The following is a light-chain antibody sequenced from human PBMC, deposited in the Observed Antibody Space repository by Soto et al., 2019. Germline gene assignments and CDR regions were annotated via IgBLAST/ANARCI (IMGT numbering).Light chain of an antibody. CDR1: TGAVTSGHY. V-gene: IGLV7-46*01. Sequence: QAVVTQEPSLTVSPGGTVTLTCGSSTGAVTSGHYPYWVQQKPGQAPSTLIYATNNKHSWTPARFSGSLLGGKAALTLSGAQPEDEAEYYCLLSYSGAGVFCGGTKLTVL. J-gene: IGLJ3*02. CDR2: ATN. CDR3: LLSYSGAGV.